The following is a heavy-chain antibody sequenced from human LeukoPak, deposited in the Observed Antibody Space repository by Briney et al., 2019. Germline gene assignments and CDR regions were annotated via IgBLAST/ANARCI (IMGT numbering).Heavy chain of an antibody. CDR1: GGSISDYW. CDR2: IYHSGST. J-gene: IGHJ4*02. Sequence: PSETLSLTCAVSGGSISDYWWSWVRQPPGKGLEWIGEIYHSGSTNYNPSLKSRLTISVDKSKNQFSLKLNSITAADTAVYYCSREASSGYALGYWGQGTLVTVSS. D-gene: IGHD5-12*01. CDR3: SREASSGYALGY. V-gene: IGHV4-4*02.